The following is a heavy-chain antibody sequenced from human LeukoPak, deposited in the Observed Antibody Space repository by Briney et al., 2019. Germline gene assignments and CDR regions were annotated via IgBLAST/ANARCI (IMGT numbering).Heavy chain of an antibody. Sequence: GGSLRLSCAASGFTFSSYAMSWVRQAPGKGLEWVSAIGGSGGGTYYADSVKGRFTISRDNSKNTLYLQMNSLRAEDTAVYYCARFLEWLHDYWGQGTLVTVSS. CDR3: ARFLEWLHDY. CDR2: IGGSGGGT. J-gene: IGHJ4*02. D-gene: IGHD3-3*01. V-gene: IGHV3-23*01. CDR1: GFTFSSYA.